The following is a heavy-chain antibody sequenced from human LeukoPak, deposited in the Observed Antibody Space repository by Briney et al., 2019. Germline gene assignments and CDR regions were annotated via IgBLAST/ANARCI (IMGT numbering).Heavy chain of an antibody. Sequence: GGSLRLSCAASGFTFSSYWMHWVRQAPGKGLVWVSRINSDGSSTSYADSVKGRFTISRDNAKNTLCLQMNSLRAEDTAVYYCTKPGTSSGYYYPAYFDSWGQGTLVTVSS. CDR3: TKPGTSSGYYYPAYFDS. V-gene: IGHV3-74*01. J-gene: IGHJ4*02. CDR2: INSDGSST. D-gene: IGHD3-22*01. CDR1: GFTFSSYW.